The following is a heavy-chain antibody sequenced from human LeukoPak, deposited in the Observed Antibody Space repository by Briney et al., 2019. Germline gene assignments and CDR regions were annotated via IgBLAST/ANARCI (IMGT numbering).Heavy chain of an antibody. CDR3: ARRNDYDFWSGNQYYFDY. CDR2: IYYSGTT. Sequence: SETLPLTCSVSGGSISSRSHYWGWIRQSPGKGLEWIGTIYYSGTTFYNPSLQSRVSISVDTSRNQFSLRLNSVTAADTAVYYCARRNDYDFWSGNQYYFDYWGQGTLVTVSS. CDR1: GGSISSRSHY. D-gene: IGHD3-3*01. V-gene: IGHV4-39*01. J-gene: IGHJ4*02.